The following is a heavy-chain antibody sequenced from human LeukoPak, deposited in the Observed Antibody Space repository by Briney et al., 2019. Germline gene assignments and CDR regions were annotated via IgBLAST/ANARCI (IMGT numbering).Heavy chain of an antibody. D-gene: IGHD1-26*01. V-gene: IGHV1-18*04. CDR2: INPNSGNT. CDR3: ARERGYSGSYTSDY. Sequence: RASVKVSCKASGYTFTGYYMHWVRQAPGQGLEWMGWINPNSGNTNYAQKLQGRVTMTTDTSTSTAYMELRSLRSDDTAVYYCARERGYSGSYTSDYRGQGTLVTVSS. CDR1: GYTFTGYY. J-gene: IGHJ4*02.